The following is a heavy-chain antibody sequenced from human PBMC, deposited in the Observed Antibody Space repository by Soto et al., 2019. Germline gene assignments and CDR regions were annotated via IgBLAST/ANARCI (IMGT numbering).Heavy chain of an antibody. CDR1: GFAFNNYG. V-gene: IGHV3-21*01. CDR3: AREDSIIIPAVSDF. J-gene: IGHJ4*02. Sequence: GALRLSCTVSGFAFNNYGINWVCQAPGKGLEWVSSISKSDYTYYSDSVKGRFAISRDNAKSSVSLQMNTLRVEDTAVYYCAREDSIIIPAVSDFWGQGTLVTVSS. D-gene: IGHD2-2*01. CDR2: ISKSDYT.